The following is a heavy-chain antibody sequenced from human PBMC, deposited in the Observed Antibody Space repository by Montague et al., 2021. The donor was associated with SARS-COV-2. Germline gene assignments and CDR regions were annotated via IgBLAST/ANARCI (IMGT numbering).Heavy chain of an antibody. CDR3: ARVGVGTMVRGVIPAYYYYGMDV. Sequence: TLSLTCTVSGGSISSGSYYWSWIRQPAGKGLEWIGRIYTSGSTNYNPSLKSRVTISVDTSKNQFSLKLGSVTAADTAVYYCARVGVGTMVRGVIPAYYYYGMDVWGQGTTVTVSS. CDR2: IYTSGST. D-gene: IGHD3-10*01. J-gene: IGHJ6*02. V-gene: IGHV4-61*02. CDR1: GGSISSGSYY.